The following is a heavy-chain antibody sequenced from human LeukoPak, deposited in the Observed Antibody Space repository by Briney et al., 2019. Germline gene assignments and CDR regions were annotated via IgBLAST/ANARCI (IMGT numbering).Heavy chain of an antibody. CDR2: MYTSGRI. J-gene: IGHJ4*02. D-gene: IGHD6-13*01. CDR1: GGSISSFY. CDR3: AGDGYRTSWYYY. Sequence: SETLSLTCTVSGGSISSFYWSWIRQPAGKGLEWIGHMYTSGRINYNPSLKSRVTISVDKSKNQFSLRLTSVTAADTAVYYRAGDGYRTSWYYYWGQGTLVTVSS. V-gene: IGHV4-4*07.